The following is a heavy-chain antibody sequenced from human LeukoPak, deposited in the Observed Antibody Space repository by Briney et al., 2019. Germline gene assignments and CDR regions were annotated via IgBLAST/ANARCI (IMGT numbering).Heavy chain of an antibody. CDR2: IYTSGST. D-gene: IGHD1-26*01. V-gene: IGHV4-4*07. J-gene: IGHJ4*02. CDR1: GGSISSYY. Sequence: SETLSLTCTVSGGSISSYYWSWIRQPAGKGLEWIGRIYTSGSTNYNPSLKSRVTMSVDTSKNQFSLKLSSVTAADTAVYYCARIRAEVVGANWVDYWGQGTLVTVSS. CDR3: ARIRAEVVGANWVDY.